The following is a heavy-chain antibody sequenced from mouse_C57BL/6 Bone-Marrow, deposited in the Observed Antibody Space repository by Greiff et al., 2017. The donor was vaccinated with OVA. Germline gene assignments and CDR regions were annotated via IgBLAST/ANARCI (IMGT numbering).Heavy chain of an antibody. V-gene: IGHV7-3*01. CDR3: ARHYFDY. Sequence: EVKLMESGGGLVQPGGSLSLSCAASGFTFTDYYMSWVRQPPGKALEWLGFIRNKANGYTTEYSASVKGQFTISRDNSQSILYLQMNALRAEDSATYYCARHYFDYWGQGTTLTVSS. CDR2: IRNKANGYTT. J-gene: IGHJ2*01. CDR1: GFTFTDYY.